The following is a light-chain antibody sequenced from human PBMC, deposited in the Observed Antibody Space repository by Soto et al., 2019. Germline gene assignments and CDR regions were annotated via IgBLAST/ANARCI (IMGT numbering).Light chain of an antibody. Sequence: DIQMTQSPSSLSVSIVDRVTITCRASQRITNRLNWYQHRPGKATRLLIYAVSTLESGVPSRFSGSAYGTDFIRTISSLQPEDFATYYCQQGYSTPRTFGQGTEVDIK. J-gene: IGKJ1*01. CDR1: QRITNR. CDR3: QQGYSTPRT. CDR2: AVS. V-gene: IGKV1-39*01.